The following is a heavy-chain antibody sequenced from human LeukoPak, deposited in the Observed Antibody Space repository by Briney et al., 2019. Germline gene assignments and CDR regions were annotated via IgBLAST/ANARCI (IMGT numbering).Heavy chain of an antibody. CDR1: GGSISSSSYY. V-gene: IGHV4-39*07. CDR3: ARGSSWYYYMDV. CDR2: IYYSGST. D-gene: IGHD6-13*01. J-gene: IGHJ6*03. Sequence: SETLSLTCTVSGGSISSSSYYWGWIRQPPRKGLEWIGSIYYSGSTYYNPSLKSRVTISVDTSKNQFSLKLSSVTAADTAVYYCARGSSWYYYMDVWGKGTTVTVSS.